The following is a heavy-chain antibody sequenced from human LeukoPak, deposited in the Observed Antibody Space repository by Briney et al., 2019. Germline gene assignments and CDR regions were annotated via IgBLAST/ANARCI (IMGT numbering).Heavy chain of an antibody. Sequence: GGSLRLSCAASGFTFSDYYMSWIRQAPGKALEWVSYVSSGSSTIYYADSVKGRFTVSRDNGKRSLYLHMNSLRAEDTAVYYCARDSEAYCSGGSCSMFDYWGQGTLVTVSS. V-gene: IGHV3-11*04. CDR3: ARDSEAYCSGGSCSMFDY. CDR1: GFTFSDYY. CDR2: VSSGSSTI. J-gene: IGHJ4*02. D-gene: IGHD2-15*01.